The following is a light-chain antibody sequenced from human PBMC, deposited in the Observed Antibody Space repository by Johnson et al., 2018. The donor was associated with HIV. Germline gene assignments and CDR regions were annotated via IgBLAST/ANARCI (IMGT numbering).Light chain of an antibody. Sequence: QSVLTQPPSVSAAPGQKVTISCSGSSSNIGNNYVSWYQQLPGTAPKLLIYENNKRPSGIPDRFSGSKSGTSVTLGITGLQTGDEADYYCGTWDSSLSAYNYVFGTGTKVTVL. CDR2: ENN. CDR1: SSNIGNNY. J-gene: IGLJ1*01. V-gene: IGLV1-51*02. CDR3: GTWDSSLSAYNYV.